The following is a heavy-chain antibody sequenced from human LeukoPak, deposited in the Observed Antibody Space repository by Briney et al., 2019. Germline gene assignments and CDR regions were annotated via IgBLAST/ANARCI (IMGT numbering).Heavy chain of an antibody. CDR2: VIPIFGTA. D-gene: IGHD3-22*01. CDR1: GGTFSSYA. J-gene: IGHJ4*02. CDR3: ARESSGYYYRSEYYFDY. Sequence: ASVKVSCKASGGTFSSYAISWVRQAPGQGLEWMGGVIPIFGTANYAQKFQGRVTITADESTSTAYMELSSLRSEDTAVYYCARESSGYYYRSEYYFDYWGQGTLVTVSS. V-gene: IGHV1-69*13.